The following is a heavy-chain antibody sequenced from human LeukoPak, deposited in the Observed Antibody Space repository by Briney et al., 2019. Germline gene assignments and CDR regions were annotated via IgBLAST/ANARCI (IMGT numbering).Heavy chain of an antibody. CDR1: GYTFTSYD. CDR2: MNPNSGDT. V-gene: IGHV1-8*01. CDR3: AKRGSNYGDFDS. Sequence: ASVKVSCKASGYTFTSYDISWVRQAAGQGLEWMGWMNPNSGDTGYAQKFQGRVTMTRNTSITTAYMELSSLRSEDTAVYYCAKRGSNYGDFDSRGQGTLVTVSS. J-gene: IGHJ4*02. D-gene: IGHD5-18*01.